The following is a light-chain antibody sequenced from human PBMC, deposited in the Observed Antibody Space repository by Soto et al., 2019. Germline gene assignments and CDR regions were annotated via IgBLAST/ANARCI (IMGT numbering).Light chain of an antibody. CDR1: QSVTSNY. J-gene: IGKJ1*01. CDR3: HQYGSLPRGR. V-gene: IGKV3-20*01. CDR2: GTS. Sequence: DIVLTQSPGTLSLSPGERATLSCRASQSVTSNYLAWYQQKPGQAPRLLMYGTSSRATGIPDRFSGSGSGTDFTLTISSLEPEDFAVYYCHQYGSLPRGRFGQRVKVDIK.